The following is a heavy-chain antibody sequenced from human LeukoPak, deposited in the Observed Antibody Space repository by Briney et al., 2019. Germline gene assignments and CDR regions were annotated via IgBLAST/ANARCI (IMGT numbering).Heavy chain of an antibody. D-gene: IGHD2-15*01. CDR2: ISAGGGDT. Sequence: GRSLRLSCAASGFPFSSYAMSWVRQAPGKGLEWVSGISAGGGDTYYADSVKGRFTISRGNFKNTLYLQMSSLRPEDTAVYFCSKGGQSGPWYSLDCWGQGTLVTVSS. CDR1: GFPFSSYA. V-gene: IGHV3-23*01. CDR3: SKGGQSGPWYSLDC. J-gene: IGHJ4*02.